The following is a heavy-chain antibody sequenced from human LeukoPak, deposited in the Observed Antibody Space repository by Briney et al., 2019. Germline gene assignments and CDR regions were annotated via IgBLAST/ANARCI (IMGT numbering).Heavy chain of an antibody. CDR2: ISSSSSTI. V-gene: IGHV3-48*02. CDR3: ARPSTVTPPHRGLDV. CDR1: GFTFSSYS. Sequence: GGSLRLSCVASGFTFSSYSMNWVRQAPGKGLEWVSYISSSSSTIYYADSAKGRFTVSRDNAKNSLYLQINSLRDEDTAVYYCARPSTVTPPHRGLDVWGQGTTVTVSS. J-gene: IGHJ6*02. D-gene: IGHD4-17*01.